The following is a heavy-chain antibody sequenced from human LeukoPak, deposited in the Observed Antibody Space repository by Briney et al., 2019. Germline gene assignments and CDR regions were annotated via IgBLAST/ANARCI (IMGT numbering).Heavy chain of an antibody. CDR1: GFTFSSYG. CDR3: ARDLGSYSSSWYGAYYYGMDV. CDR2: IWYDGSNK. V-gene: IGHV3-33*01. D-gene: IGHD6-13*01. J-gene: IGHJ6*04. Sequence: GRSLRLSCAASGFTFSSYGMHWVRQAPGKGLEWVAVIWYDGSNKYYADSVKGRFTISRDNPKNTLYLQMNSLRAEDTAVYYCARDLGSYSSSWYGAYYYGMDVWGKGTTVTVSS.